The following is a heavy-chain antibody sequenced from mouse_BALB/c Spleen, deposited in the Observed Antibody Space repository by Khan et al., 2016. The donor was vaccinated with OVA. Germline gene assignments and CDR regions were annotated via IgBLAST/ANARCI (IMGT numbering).Heavy chain of an antibody. J-gene: IGHJ1*01. V-gene: IGHV1-18*01. CDR1: GYTFTEYT. CDR3: TRSDYYAYYWFVDV. D-gene: IGHD1-2*01. CDR2: FNPNNGGT. Sequence: EVQLQQSGPELVKPGASVRISCKTSGYTFTEYTMHWVKQSHGKSLEWLGGFNPNNGGTSYNQKLKGKATLTVDKSSSTAYMELRSLTSEDSAVSYWTRSDYYAYYWFVDVWGAGTTVTVSS.